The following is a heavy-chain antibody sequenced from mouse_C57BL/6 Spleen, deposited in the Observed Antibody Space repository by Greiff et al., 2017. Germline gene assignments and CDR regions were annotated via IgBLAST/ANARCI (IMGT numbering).Heavy chain of an antibody. D-gene: IGHD1-1*01. CDR3: ARTLSRSSYWYFDV. V-gene: IGHV3-6*01. Sequence: EVQLQESGPGLVKPSQSLSLTCSVTGYSITSGYYWNWIRQFPGNKLEWMGYISYDGSNNYNPSLKNRISITRDTSKNQFFLKLNSVTTEDTATDYCARTLSRSSYWYFDVWGTGTTVTVSS. CDR2: ISYDGSN. CDR1: GYSITSGYY. J-gene: IGHJ1*03.